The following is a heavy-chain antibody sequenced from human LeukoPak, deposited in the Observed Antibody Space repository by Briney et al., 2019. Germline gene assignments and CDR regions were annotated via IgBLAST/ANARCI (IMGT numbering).Heavy chain of an antibody. V-gene: IGHV3-7*02. CDR3: ARGGWGTAIDY. D-gene: IGHD1-7*01. J-gene: IGHJ4*02. CDR1: GFSFTSYW. CDR2: MNQAESEK. Sequence: GGSLRLSCAASGFSFTSYWMSWVRQAPGKGLEWVANMNQAESEKYYVDSVKGRFTIPRDNAKNTVDLHMNSLRAEDTAVYYCARGGWGTAIDYLGQGTLVTVSS.